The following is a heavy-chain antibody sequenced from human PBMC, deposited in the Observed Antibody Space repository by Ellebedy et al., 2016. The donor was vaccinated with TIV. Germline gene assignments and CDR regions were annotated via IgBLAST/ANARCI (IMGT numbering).Heavy chain of an antibody. CDR2: ISGTGGST. V-gene: IGHV3-23*01. Sequence: GESLKISXAASGFTFSSYAMSWVRQAPGKGLEWVSSISGTGGSTYYADSVRGRFTISRDNSKNTVYLQMNSLRAEDTAVYYCAHDYGDYGVEDHWGQGTLVTVSS. CDR1: GFTFSSYA. CDR3: AHDYGDYGVEDH. D-gene: IGHD4-17*01. J-gene: IGHJ4*02.